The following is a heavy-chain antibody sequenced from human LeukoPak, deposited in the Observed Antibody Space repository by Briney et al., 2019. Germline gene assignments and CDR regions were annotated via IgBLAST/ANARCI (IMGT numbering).Heavy chain of an antibody. CDR1: GGSISSGVYY. V-gene: IGHV4-30-2*01. D-gene: IGHD1-1*01. CDR3: ARVLGTTVDY. J-gene: IGHJ4*02. CDR2: IYHSGST. Sequence: SETLSLTCTVSGGSISSGVYYWSWIRQPPGKGLEWIGYIYHSGSTYYNPSLKSRVTISVDRSKNQFSLKLSSVTAADTAVYYCARVLGTTVDYWGQGTLVTVSS.